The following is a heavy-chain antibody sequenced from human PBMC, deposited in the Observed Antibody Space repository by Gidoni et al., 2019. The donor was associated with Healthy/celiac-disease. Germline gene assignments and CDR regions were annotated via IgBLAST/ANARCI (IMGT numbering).Heavy chain of an antibody. V-gene: IGHV4-39*01. CDR1: GGSIISSSYY. CDR3: ARTHDYDFWSGGMAWFDP. J-gene: IGHJ5*02. D-gene: IGHD3-3*01. CDR2: IYYSGST. Sequence: QLQLQESGPGLVKPSETLSLTCTVSGGSIISSSYYWGWIRQPPGKGLEWIGSIYYSGSTYYNPSLKSRVTISVDTSKNQFSLKLSSVTAADTAVYYCARTHDYDFWSGGMAWFDPWGQGTLVTVSS.